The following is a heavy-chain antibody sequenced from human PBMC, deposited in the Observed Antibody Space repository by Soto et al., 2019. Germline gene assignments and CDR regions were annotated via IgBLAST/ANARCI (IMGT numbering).Heavy chain of an antibody. CDR1: GGSISSYY. V-gene: IGHV4-59*01. Sequence: TLSLTCTVSGGSISSYYWSWIRQPPGKGLEWIGYIYYSGSTNYNPSLKSRVTISVETSKNQFSLKLSYMTAADTAVYNCARQGWNDFWSGYYTGMGWFDPWGQGTLVTVSS. J-gene: IGHJ5*02. CDR2: IYYSGST. CDR3: ARQGWNDFWSGYYTGMGWFDP. D-gene: IGHD3-3*01.